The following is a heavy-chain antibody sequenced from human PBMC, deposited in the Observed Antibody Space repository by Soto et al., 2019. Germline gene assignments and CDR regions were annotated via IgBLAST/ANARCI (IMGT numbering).Heavy chain of an antibody. J-gene: IGHJ4*02. D-gene: IGHD6-13*01. CDR2: ISESGGST. Sequence: GGSLRLSCAASGFSFSDYAMSWVRQAPGKGLEWVSVISESGGSTHYVDSVRGRFTVSRDNSKNSLSLRMNSLRDEDTAVYFCAKRSPYSSGWYSPIFDYWGQGALVTVSS. V-gene: IGHV3-23*01. CDR3: AKRSPYSSGWYSPIFDY. CDR1: GFSFSDYA.